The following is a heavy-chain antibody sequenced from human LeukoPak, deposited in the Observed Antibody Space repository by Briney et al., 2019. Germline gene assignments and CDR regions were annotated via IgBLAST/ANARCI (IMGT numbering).Heavy chain of an antibody. CDR2: MYYSGST. J-gene: IGHJ5*02. CDR3: ARPYYYDSRIDP. V-gene: IGHV4-30-4*01. Sequence: SETLSLTCTVSGGSISSGDYYWSWIRQPPGKGLEWIAYMYYSGSTYYNPSLKNRVTMSADTSKNQLSLKLSSVTAADTAVYYCARPYYYDSRIDPWGQGILVTVSS. D-gene: IGHD3-22*01. CDR1: GGSISSGDYY.